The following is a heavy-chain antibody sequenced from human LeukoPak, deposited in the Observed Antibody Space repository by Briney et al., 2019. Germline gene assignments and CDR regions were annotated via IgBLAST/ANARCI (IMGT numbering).Heavy chain of an antibody. J-gene: IGHJ6*03. CDR1: EFTFSSFY. D-gene: IGHD5-24*01. V-gene: IGHV3-74*01. CDR3: VRGHKDGIYYYYYYMDV. CDR2: INTDGTST. Sequence: GGSLRLSCVASEFTFSSFYMYWVRQAPGKGLVWVSRINTDGTSTNYADSVKGRFTISRDNAKNTLYLQMNSLRAEDTALYYCVRGHKDGIYYYYYYMDVWGKGTTVTVSS.